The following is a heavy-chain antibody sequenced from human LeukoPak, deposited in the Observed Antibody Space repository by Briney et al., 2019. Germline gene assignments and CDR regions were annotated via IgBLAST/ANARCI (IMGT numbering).Heavy chain of an antibody. CDR1: GFTFSSYW. V-gene: IGHV3-74*01. J-gene: IGHJ4*02. CDR2: INSDGSST. D-gene: IGHD3-22*01. Sequence: PGGSLRLSCAASGFTFSSYWMHWVRQAPGKGLVWVSRINSDGSSTSYADSVKGRFTISRDNAKNTLYLQMNSLRAEDTAVYYCACTNYYYDSSGYYYAFDYWGQGTLVIVSS. CDR3: ACTNYYYDSSGYYYAFDY.